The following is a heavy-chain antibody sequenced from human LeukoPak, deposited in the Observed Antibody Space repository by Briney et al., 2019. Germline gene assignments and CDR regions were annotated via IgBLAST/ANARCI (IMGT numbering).Heavy chain of an antibody. V-gene: IGHV4-31*03. D-gene: IGHD5-18*01. CDR1: GGSISSGGYY. CDR3: ARDERGYSHGLYYYYGMDV. Sequence: SQTLSLTCTVSGGSISSGGYYWSWIRQHPGKGLEWIGYIYYSGSTYYNPSLKSRVTISVDTSKNQFSLKLSSVTAADTAVYYCARDERGYSHGLYYYYGMDVWGQGTTVTVSS. CDR2: IYYSGST. J-gene: IGHJ6*02.